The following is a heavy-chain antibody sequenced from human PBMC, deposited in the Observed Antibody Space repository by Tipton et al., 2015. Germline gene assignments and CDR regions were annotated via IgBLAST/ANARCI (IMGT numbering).Heavy chain of an antibody. D-gene: IGHD1-26*01. CDR2: IYYSGST. V-gene: IGHV4-59*01. CDR1: GASISSYY. Sequence: TLSLTCTVSGASISSYYWSWIRQPPGKGLERIGYIYYSGSTNYNPSLKSRVTISVDTSKNQFSLKVTSVAAADTAVYYCARTLSGSYSDGLYYYGMDVWGQGTTVTVSS. CDR3: ARTLSGSYSDGLYYYGMDV. J-gene: IGHJ6*02.